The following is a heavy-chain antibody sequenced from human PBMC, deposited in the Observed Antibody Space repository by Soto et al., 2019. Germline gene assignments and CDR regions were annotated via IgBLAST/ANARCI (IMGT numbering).Heavy chain of an antibody. CDR3: ARVGVLVPAAMDFDY. CDR2: ISAYNGNT. Sequence: ASVKVSCKASGYTFTSYGISWVRQAPGQGLEWMGWISAYNGNTNYAQKLQGRVTMTTDTSTSTAYMELRSLRSDDTAVYYCARVGVLVPAAMDFDYWGQGTLVTVSS. V-gene: IGHV1-18*01. D-gene: IGHD2-2*01. J-gene: IGHJ4*02. CDR1: GYTFTSYG.